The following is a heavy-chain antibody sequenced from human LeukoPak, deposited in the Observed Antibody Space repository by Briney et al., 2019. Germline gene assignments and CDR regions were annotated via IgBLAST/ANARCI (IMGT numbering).Heavy chain of an antibody. CDR2: ISDTGSTI. V-gene: IGHV3-48*03. CDR1: GFTFSSYE. CDR3: SRDPRVLDY. J-gene: IGHJ4*02. Sequence: GGSLRLSCAASGFTFSSYELNWVRQAPGKGLEWVSYISDTGSTIYYADSVEGRFTISRDNAKNSLYLQINSLRAEDTAVYYCSRDPRVLDYWGQETLVTVSS.